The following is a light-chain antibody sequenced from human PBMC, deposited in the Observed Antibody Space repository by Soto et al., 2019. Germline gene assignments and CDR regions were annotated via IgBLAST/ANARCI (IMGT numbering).Light chain of an antibody. J-gene: IGKJ2*01. CDR3: QQSYSTPYT. CDR2: AAS. CDR1: QSISSY. V-gene: IGKV1-39*01. Sequence: DIPMTQSPSSLSASVGDRVTITCRASQSISSYLNWYQQKPGKAPKLLIYAASSLQSGVPSRFSGRGSGTHFTLTISSLQPEDFATYYCQQSYSTPYTFGQGTKLEIK.